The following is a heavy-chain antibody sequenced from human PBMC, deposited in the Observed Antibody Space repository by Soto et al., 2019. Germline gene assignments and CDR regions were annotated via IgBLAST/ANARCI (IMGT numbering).Heavy chain of an antibody. CDR3: ARHIAVAGTRGFDY. CDR2: IYHTGST. D-gene: IGHD6-19*01. Sequence: QVQLQESGPGLVKPSGTLSLTCAVSGAPINTNWWSWVRQPPGKGLEWIGEIYHTGSTNANPSLAGRVTITIDKSKNQRSLRLSSVTAADTAVYYCARHIAVAGTRGFDYWGQGTLVTVSS. V-gene: IGHV4-4*02. J-gene: IGHJ4*02. CDR1: GAPINTNW.